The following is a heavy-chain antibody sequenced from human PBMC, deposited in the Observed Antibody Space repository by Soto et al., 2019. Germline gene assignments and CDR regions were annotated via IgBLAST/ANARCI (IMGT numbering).Heavy chain of an antibody. CDR3: ARAVPPDYYYYYMDV. Sequence: GGSLRLSCAASGFTFSSYSMNWVRQAPGKGLEWVSSISSSSSYIYYADSVKGRFTISRDNAKNSLYLQMNSLRAEDTAVYYCARAVPPDYYYYYMDVWGKGTTVTVSS. CDR2: ISSSSSYI. V-gene: IGHV3-21*01. CDR1: GFTFSSYS. J-gene: IGHJ6*03.